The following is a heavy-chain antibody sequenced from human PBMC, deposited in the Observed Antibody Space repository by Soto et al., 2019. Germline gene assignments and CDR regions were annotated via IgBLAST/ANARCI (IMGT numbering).Heavy chain of an antibody. CDR2: IIPIFDTA. V-gene: IGHV1-69*01. Sequence: QVQLVQSGAEVKKPGSSVKVSCKASGGTFSSYAISWVRQAPGQGLEWMGGIIPIFDTANYAQKFQGRVTITADESTSTAYMELSSLRSEDTAVYYCARDRENCGGDCPNWFDPWGQGTLVTVSS. D-gene: IGHD2-21*02. CDR1: GGTFSSYA. J-gene: IGHJ5*02. CDR3: ARDRENCGGDCPNWFDP.